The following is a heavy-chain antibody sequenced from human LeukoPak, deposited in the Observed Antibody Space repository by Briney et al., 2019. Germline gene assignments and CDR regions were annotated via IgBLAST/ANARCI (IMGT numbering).Heavy chain of an antibody. D-gene: IGHD6-19*01. CDR3: ARDPGSGWYGVTTRIDY. CDR1: GYTFTSYG. V-gene: IGHV1-18*01. Sequence: ASVTVSFTASGYTFTSYGISWVRQAPGQGLEWMGWISAYNGNTNYAQKLQGRVTMTTDTSTSTAYMELRSLRSDDTAVYYCARDPGSGWYGVTTRIDYWGQGILVTVSS. CDR2: ISAYNGNT. J-gene: IGHJ4*02.